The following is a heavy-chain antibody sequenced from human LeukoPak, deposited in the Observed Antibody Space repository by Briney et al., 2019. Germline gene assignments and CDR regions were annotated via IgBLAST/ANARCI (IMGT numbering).Heavy chain of an antibody. CDR2: IFYSGST. D-gene: IGHD3/OR15-3a*01. Sequence: PSETLSLTCTVSGGSISSSSYYWGWIRQPPGKGLEWIGNIFYSGSTYYNPSLKSRVTISVDTSKNQFSLKLSSVTAADTAVYYCARDWLPIFGLPARGFDSWGQGTLVAVSS. J-gene: IGHJ4*02. CDR3: ARDWLPIFGLPARGFDS. V-gene: IGHV4-39*07. CDR1: GGSISSSSYY.